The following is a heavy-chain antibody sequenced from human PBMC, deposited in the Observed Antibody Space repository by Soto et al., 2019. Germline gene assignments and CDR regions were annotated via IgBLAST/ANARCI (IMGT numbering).Heavy chain of an antibody. J-gene: IGHJ4*02. CDR3: ARSIAVAGTPEFDY. Sequence: QVQLVESGGGVVQPGRSLRLSCAASGFTFSSYTMHWVRQAPGKGLEGVAVISYDDGVNKYYADSVKGRFTISRDNSKNMLYLQMISLRVEDTAVYYCARSIAVAGTPEFDYWGQGALVTVSS. CDR1: GFTFSSYT. CDR2: ISYDDGVNK. D-gene: IGHD6-19*01. V-gene: IGHV3-30-3*01.